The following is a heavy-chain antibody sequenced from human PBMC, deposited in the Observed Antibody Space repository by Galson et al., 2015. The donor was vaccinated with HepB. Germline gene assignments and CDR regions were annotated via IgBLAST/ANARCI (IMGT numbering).Heavy chain of an antibody. J-gene: IGHJ5*01. CDR2: IYPGDSDT. D-gene: IGHD3-22*01. Sequence: QSGAEVKKPGESLKISCKGSGYSFTSFWIGWVRQMPGKGLEWMGIIYPGDSDTRYSPSFQGQVTISADKSISTAYLQWSSLKASDTAMYYCARQKREYYENRVNNWFDSWGRGTLVTVSS. V-gene: IGHV5-51*01. CDR3: ARQKREYYENRVNNWFDS. CDR1: GYSFTSFW.